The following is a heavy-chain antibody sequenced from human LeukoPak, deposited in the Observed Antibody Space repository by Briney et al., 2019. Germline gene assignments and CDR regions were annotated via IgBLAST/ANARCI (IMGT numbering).Heavy chain of an antibody. J-gene: IGHJ4*02. D-gene: IGHD3-22*01. V-gene: IGHV3-74*01. CDR3: ARVYETNGYLY. Sequence: PGRSLRLSCAASGFTFSSYGMHWVRQAPGKGLVWVSHINSDGSWTSYADSVKGRFTISRDNAKNTVYLQMNSLRVEDTAVYYCARVYETNGYLYWGQGSLVTVSS. CDR2: INSDGSWT. CDR1: GFTFSSYG.